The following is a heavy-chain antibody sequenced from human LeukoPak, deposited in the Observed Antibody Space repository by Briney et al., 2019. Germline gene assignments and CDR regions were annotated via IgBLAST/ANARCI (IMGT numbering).Heavy chain of an antibody. CDR2: IYYSGST. Sequence: SETLSLTCTVSGGSISSGGYYWSWIRQHPGKGLEWIGYIYYSGSTYYNPSLKSRVTISVDTSKNQFSLKLSSVTAADTAVYYCARTPNYYDSSSAWDYFDYWGQGTLVTVYS. D-gene: IGHD3-22*01. V-gene: IGHV4-31*03. CDR3: ARTPNYYDSSSAWDYFDY. J-gene: IGHJ4*02. CDR1: GGSISSGGYY.